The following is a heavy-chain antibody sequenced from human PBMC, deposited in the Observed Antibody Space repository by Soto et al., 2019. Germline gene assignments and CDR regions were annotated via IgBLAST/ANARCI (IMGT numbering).Heavy chain of an antibody. J-gene: IGHJ3*02. CDR3: ARVERGTVTTVVDAFDI. CDR2: MSHSGGT. V-gene: IGHV4-61*01. CDR1: GGFVSSGSYY. D-gene: IGHD1-1*01. Sequence: SETLSLTCAVYGGFVSSGSYYWSWIRQPPGKGLEWIGEMSHSGGTHFNPSLKSRVTISVDTSKNQFSLNIYSVTAADTALYYCARVERGTVTTVVDAFDIWGPGAMVTVSS.